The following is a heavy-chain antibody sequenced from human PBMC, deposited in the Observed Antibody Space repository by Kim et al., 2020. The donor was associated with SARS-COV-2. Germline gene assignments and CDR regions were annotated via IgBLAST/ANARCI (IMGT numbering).Heavy chain of an antibody. J-gene: IGHJ4*02. Sequence: YYKPSLGGRVTISADMSKNQFSLKLNSVTAADTAVYYCATHKRFADYVDYWVQGTLVTVSS. V-gene: IGHV4-39*07. CDR3: ATHKRFADYVDY. D-gene: IGHD3-16*01.